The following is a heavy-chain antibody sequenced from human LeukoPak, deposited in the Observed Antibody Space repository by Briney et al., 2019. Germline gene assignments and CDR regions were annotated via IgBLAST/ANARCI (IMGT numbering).Heavy chain of an antibody. V-gene: IGHV4-28*03. CDR2: IYYSGST. Sequence: PSETLSLTCAVSGYSISSSNWWGWIRQPPGKGLEWIGYIYYSGSTNYNPSLKSRVTISVDTSKNQFSLKLSSVTAADTAVYYCARGEFLDVFDYWGQGTLVTVSS. CDR3: ARGEFLDVFDY. D-gene: IGHD1-1*01. CDR1: GYSISSSNW. J-gene: IGHJ4*02.